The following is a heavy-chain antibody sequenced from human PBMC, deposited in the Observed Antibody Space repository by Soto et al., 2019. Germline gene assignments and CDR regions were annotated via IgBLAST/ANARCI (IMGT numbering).Heavy chain of an antibody. J-gene: IGHJ4*02. Sequence: PGGSLRLSCAGSGFTFSDAWMNWVRQAPGKGLEWVGRVKSRTHGGTTDYAAPVKGRFTISRDDSENTVFLQMNSLETEDTATYYCSTGGYYPDYWGQGTLVTVSS. V-gene: IGHV3-15*01. CDR2: VKSRTHGGTT. D-gene: IGHD3-10*01. CDR3: STGGYYPDY. CDR1: GFTFSDAW.